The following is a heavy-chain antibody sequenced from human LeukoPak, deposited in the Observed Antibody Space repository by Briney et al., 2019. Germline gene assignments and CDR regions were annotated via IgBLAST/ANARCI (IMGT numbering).Heavy chain of an antibody. Sequence: PSETLSLTCTVSGGSINSSSYSWGWIRQPPGKGLEWIGTIYYSGSTYYNPSLKSRVTISVDTSQNLFSLKLSSVTAADTAVCYCAKRYYYDNSGYFDSWGQGTLVTVSS. J-gene: IGHJ4*02. D-gene: IGHD3-22*01. CDR1: GGSINSSSYS. CDR3: AKRYYYDNSGYFDS. CDR2: IYYSGST. V-gene: IGHV4-39*01.